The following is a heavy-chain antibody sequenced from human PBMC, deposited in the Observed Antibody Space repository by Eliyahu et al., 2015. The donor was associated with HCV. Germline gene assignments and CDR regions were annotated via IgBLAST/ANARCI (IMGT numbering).Heavy chain of an antibody. J-gene: IGHJ5*02. D-gene: IGHD6-19*01. CDR1: GGSITTYY. Sequence: QVQLQESGPGLVKPSETLSLTCTVSGGSITTYYWSWIRQPPGKGLDWXGYIPYSGSTNSNPXLKSRVTISVDTSKNQFSLNLTSVTAADTAVYYCASGGGGIAVAGTGGWFDPWGQGTLVTVSS. CDR2: IPYSGST. V-gene: IGHV4-59*01. CDR3: ASGGGGIAVAGTGGWFDP.